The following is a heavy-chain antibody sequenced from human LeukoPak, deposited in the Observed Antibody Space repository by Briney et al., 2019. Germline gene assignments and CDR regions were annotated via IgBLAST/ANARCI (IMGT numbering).Heavy chain of an antibody. J-gene: IGHJ4*02. CDR1: GYTFTGYS. D-gene: IGHD3-22*01. V-gene: IGHV1-3*01. CDR3: GRSGGFYPAGY. CDR2: INAGTGYT. Sequence: ASAKVSCKASGYTFTGYSIHWVRQAPGRRLEWMGWINAGTGYTKYSQRFQGRLTITRDTSASTVYMELISLRSEDTAVFYCGRSGGFYPAGYWGQGTQVTVSS.